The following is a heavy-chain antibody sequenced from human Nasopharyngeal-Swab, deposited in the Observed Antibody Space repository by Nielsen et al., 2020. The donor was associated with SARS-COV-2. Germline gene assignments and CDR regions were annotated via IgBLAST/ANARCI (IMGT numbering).Heavy chain of an antibody. CDR2: MNPNSGNT. CDR1: AYTFISYD. Sequence: ASVKVSCKASAYTFISYDINWVRQATGQGLEWMGWMNPNSGNTNYAQKLQGRVTMTTDTSTSTAYMERRSLRSDDTAVYYCARPDSSSSVFDYGGQGTLVTVSS. V-gene: IGHV1-18*01. D-gene: IGHD6-6*01. J-gene: IGHJ4*02. CDR3: ARPDSSSSVFDY.